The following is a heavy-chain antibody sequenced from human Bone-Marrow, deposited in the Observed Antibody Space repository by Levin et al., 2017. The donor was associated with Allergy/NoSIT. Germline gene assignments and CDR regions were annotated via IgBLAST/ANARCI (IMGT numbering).Heavy chain of an antibody. D-gene: IGHD2-2*01. CDR1: HDSIKSYY. J-gene: IGHJ4*02. Sequence: SETLSLTCTVSHDSIKSYYWSWIRQPPGKGLEWIGYFYNSGSARYKASLESRVSISGDTSKNQFSLKLRSVTTADTAVYYCARANAAMARGRILLDYWGQGILVTVSS. CDR2: FYNSGSA. CDR3: ARANAAMARGRILLDY. V-gene: IGHV4-59*01.